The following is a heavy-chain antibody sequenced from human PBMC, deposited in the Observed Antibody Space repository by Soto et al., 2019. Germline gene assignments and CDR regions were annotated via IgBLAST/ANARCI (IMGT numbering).Heavy chain of an antibody. CDR2: IYYSGST. Sequence: PSETLSLTCTVSGVSISSSSYYWGWIRQPPGKGLEWIGSIYYSGSTYYNPSLKSRVTISVDTSKNQFSLKLSSVTAADTAVYYCAKEGIQLWSAFDSWGQGTLVTVSS. J-gene: IGHJ4*02. D-gene: IGHD5-18*01. CDR3: AKEGIQLWSAFDS. CDR1: GVSISSSSYY. V-gene: IGHV4-39*02.